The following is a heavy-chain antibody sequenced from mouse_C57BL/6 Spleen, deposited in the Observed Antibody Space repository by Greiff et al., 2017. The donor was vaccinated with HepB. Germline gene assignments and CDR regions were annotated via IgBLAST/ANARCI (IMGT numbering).Heavy chain of an antibody. Sequence: EVMLVESGGGLVKPGGSLKLSCAASGFTFSSYAMSWVRQTPEKRLEWVATISDGGSYTYYPDNVKGRFTISRDNAKNNLYLQMSHLKSEDTAMYYCARGTYYSNLDYWGQGTTLTVSS. V-gene: IGHV5-4*03. J-gene: IGHJ2*01. CDR2: ISDGGSYT. CDR3: ARGTYYSNLDY. CDR1: GFTFSSYA. D-gene: IGHD2-5*01.